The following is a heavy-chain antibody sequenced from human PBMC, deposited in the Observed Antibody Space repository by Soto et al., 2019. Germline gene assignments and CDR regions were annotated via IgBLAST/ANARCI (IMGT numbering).Heavy chain of an antibody. D-gene: IGHD2-15*01. V-gene: IGHV3-33*01. J-gene: IGHJ4*02. CDR1: GFSFSFYG. CDR2: IWYDASKQ. Sequence: GGSLRLSCETSGFSFSFYGMHWVRQAPGKGLEWVAVIWYDASKQFYAASVEGRFTISRDNSKAILYLQMNSLRAEDTAVYYCAAWAEGATEVHWGQGTLVTVSS. CDR3: AAWAEGATEVH.